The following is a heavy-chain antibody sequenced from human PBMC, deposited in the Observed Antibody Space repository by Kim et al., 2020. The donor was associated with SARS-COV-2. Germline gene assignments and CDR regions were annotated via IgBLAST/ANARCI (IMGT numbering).Heavy chain of an antibody. CDR3: ARGNAPGYSSSWLRKSNW. CDR1: GGSFSGYY. CDR2: INHSGST. J-gene: IGHJ5*01. V-gene: IGHV4-34*01. D-gene: IGHD6-13*01. Sequence: SETLSLTCAVYGGSFSGYYWSWIRQPPGKGLEWIGEINHSGSTNYNPSLKSRVTISVDTSKNQFSLKLSSVTAADTAVYYCARGNAPGYSSSWLRKSNW.